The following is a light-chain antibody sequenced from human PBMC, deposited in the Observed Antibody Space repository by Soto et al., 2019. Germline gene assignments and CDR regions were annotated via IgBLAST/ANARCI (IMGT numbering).Light chain of an antibody. CDR1: SSDVGGSNF. Sequence: QSALTQPASVSASPGQSITISCTGTSSDVGGSNFVSWYQQHPGKPPKLIIYDVATRPSGVSNRFSGSKSGSTASLIISRLQTEDEAEYYCVSFTSSTTYVFGSGTKLTVL. CDR3: VSFTSSTTYV. CDR2: DVA. V-gene: IGLV2-14*03. J-gene: IGLJ1*01.